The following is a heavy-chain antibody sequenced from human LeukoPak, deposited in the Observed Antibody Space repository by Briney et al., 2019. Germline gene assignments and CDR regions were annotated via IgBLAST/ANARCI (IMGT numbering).Heavy chain of an antibody. J-gene: IGHJ4*02. CDR3: ARVLRYFDWLTDYFDY. CDR2: IKQDGSER. D-gene: IGHD3-9*01. Sequence: PGGSLRLSCAVSGFIFSSNWMSWVRQAPGKGLEWVANIKQDGSERYYVDSVKGRFPISRDNAKNSLYLQMNSLRAEDTAVYYCARVLRYFDWLTDYFDYWGQGALVTVSS. V-gene: IGHV3-7*01. CDR1: GFIFSSNW.